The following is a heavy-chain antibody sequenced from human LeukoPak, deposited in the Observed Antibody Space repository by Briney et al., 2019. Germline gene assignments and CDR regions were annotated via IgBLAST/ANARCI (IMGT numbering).Heavy chain of an antibody. CDR3: ARMLIAVAAIDY. Sequence: GGSLRLSCAASGFTFSSYSMNWVRQAPGKGLEWVSSISSSSTYIYYADSVKGRFTISRDNAKNSLYLQMNSLRAEDTAVYYCARMLIAVAAIDYWGQGTLVTVSS. CDR1: GFTFSSYS. CDR2: ISSSSTYI. V-gene: IGHV3-21*01. J-gene: IGHJ4*02. D-gene: IGHD6-19*01.